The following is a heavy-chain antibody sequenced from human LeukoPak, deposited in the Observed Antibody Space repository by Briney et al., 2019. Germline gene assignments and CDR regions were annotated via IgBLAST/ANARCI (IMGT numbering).Heavy chain of an antibody. V-gene: IGHV1-8*01. D-gene: IGHD7-27*01. CDR2: MNPNSGDT. CDR3: ARGPPNWGYDY. J-gene: IGHJ4*02. CDR1: GYTFTNYD. Sequence: ASVRVSCKASGYTFTNYDVNWVRQATGQGLEWMGWMNPNSGDTGYAQKFQDRVTMTRNTSISTAYMELSSLRSDDTAVYYCARGPPNWGYDYWGPGTLVTVSS.